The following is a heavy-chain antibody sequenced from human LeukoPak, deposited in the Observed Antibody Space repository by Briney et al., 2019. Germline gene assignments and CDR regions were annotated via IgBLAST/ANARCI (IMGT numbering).Heavy chain of an antibody. Sequence: GGSLRLSXAASGFSLSNTYISWVRQAPGKGPEWVSVIYTGGSAYYTESVKGRFTISRDNSKNTLYLQMSSLRAEDTAVYYCARDAYSSGWYRWFDPWGQGTLVTVSS. CDR2: IYTGGSA. V-gene: IGHV3-53*01. CDR3: ARDAYSSGWYRWFDP. D-gene: IGHD6-19*01. J-gene: IGHJ5*02. CDR1: GFSLSNTY.